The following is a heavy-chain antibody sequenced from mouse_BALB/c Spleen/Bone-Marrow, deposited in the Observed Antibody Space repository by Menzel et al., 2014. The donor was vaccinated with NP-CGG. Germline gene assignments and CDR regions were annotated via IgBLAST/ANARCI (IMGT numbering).Heavy chain of an antibody. D-gene: IGHD2-2*01. CDR2: INPNNGGT. V-gene: IGHV1-22*01. CDR1: GYTFTEYT. CDR3: ARRIPYGYAMDY. Sequence: EVQLQQSGPELVKPGASVKISCKTSGYTFTEYTMHWVKQSHGKSLEWIGTINPNNGGTSYNQKFKGKATLTVDKSSSTAYMELRSLTSEGSAVYYCARRIPYGYAMDYWGQGTSATVSS. J-gene: IGHJ4*01.